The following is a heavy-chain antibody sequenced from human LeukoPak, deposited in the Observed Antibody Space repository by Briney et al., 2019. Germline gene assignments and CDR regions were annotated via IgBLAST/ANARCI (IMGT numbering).Heavy chain of an antibody. CDR2: IVVGSGNT. Sequence: ASVKVSCKASGFTFTSSAMQWVRQARGQRLEWIGWIVVGSGNTNYAQKFQERVTITRDMSTSTAYMELSSLRSEDTAVYYCAADLSAYYDFWSGEYAFDIWGQGTMVTVSS. J-gene: IGHJ3*02. V-gene: IGHV1-58*02. CDR1: GFTFTSSA. D-gene: IGHD3-3*01. CDR3: AADLSAYYDFWSGEYAFDI.